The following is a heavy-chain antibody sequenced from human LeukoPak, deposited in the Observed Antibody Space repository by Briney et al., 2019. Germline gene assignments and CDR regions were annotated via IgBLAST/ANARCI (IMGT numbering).Heavy chain of an antibody. D-gene: IGHD3-10*01. CDR1: GFTFSDYY. CDR2: IKQDGSEK. CDR3: ARDQRLLWFGELWYFDL. Sequence: PGGSLRLSCTASGFTFSDYYMNWVRQAPGKGLEWVANIKQDGSEKYYVDSVKGRFTISRDNAKNSLYLQMNSLRAEDTAVYYCARDQRLLWFGELWYFDLWGRGTLVTVSS. J-gene: IGHJ2*01. V-gene: IGHV3-7*01.